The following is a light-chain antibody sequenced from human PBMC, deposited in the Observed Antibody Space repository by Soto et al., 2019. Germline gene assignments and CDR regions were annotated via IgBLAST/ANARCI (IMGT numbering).Light chain of an antibody. CDR1: LRVSSAY. CDR3: QQYGRSPPFT. V-gene: IGKV3-20*01. J-gene: IGKJ2*01. CDR2: GAS. Sequence: EIVLTQSPGTLSLSPGERATLSCRASLRVSSAYIAWYQQNPGQAPRLLIYGASSRATGIPDRFNGSGSGTDFTLTISRLEPEDFAVYFCQQYGRSPPFTFGQGTKVDIK.